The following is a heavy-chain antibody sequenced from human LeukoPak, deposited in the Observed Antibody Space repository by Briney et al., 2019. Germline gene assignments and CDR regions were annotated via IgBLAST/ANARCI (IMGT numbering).Heavy chain of an antibody. CDR2: ISSSSTYI. Sequence: NTGGSLRLSCAASGFTFSSYTMNWVRQAPGKGLEWVSSISSSSTYINYADSVKGRFTISRDNAKNSLYLQMNSLRAEDTAVYYCARVGGSSDYWGQGTLVTVSS. J-gene: IGHJ4*02. CDR3: ARVGGSSDY. D-gene: IGHD5-12*01. CDR1: GFTFSSYT. V-gene: IGHV3-21*01.